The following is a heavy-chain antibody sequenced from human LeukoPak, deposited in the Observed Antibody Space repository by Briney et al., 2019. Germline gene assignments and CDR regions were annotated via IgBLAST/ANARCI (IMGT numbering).Heavy chain of an antibody. J-gene: IGHJ3*02. D-gene: IGHD4-23*01. V-gene: IGHV3-30*04. CDR3: ARRRSYDYGGPDAFDI. CDR1: GFTFSGYA. CDR2: VSYDGSNK. Sequence: PGGSLRLSCAASGFTFSGYAMHWVRQAPGKGLEWVAVVSYDGSNKYYADSVKGRFTISRDNSKNTLYLQMNSLRAEDTAVYYCARRRSYDYGGPDAFDIWGQGTMVTVSS.